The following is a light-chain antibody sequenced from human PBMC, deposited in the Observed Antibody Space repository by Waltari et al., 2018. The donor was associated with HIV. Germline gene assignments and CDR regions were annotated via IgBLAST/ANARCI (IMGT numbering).Light chain of an antibody. CDR3: QQLNSYPRT. V-gene: IGKV1-9*01. CDR1: QGISGF. Sequence: DIQLTQSPSVLSASVGARVTITCRASQGISGFLAWYQQKPGKAPKLLIFAASTLQSGVPARFSGSGSGTEYTLTITSLQPEDFATYYCQQLNSYPRTFGQGTKLEIK. CDR2: AAS. J-gene: IGKJ2*01.